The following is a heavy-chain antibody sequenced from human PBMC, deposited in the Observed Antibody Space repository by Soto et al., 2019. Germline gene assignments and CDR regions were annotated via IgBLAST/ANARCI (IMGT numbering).Heavy chain of an antibody. V-gene: IGHV3-23*01. Sequence: EVQLLESGGGLVQPGGSLRLSCSASGFSFGSNSMAWVRQAPGKGLEWVASISDTAHRIFHADSVKGRFTISRDNSRNRLYLQTNSLRDEDTALYYCVIMARGKFDFWGQGTVVIVSS. CDR3: VIMARGKFDF. D-gene: IGHD1-26*01. CDR2: ISDTAHRI. J-gene: IGHJ4*02. CDR1: GFSFGSNS.